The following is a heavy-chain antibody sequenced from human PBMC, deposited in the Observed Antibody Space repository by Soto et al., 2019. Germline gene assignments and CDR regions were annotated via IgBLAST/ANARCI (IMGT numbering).Heavy chain of an antibody. CDR3: ALRSMAVVPEY. CDR1: GDSISSYY. CDR2: LYYGRSA. J-gene: IGHJ4*02. Sequence: QVQLQESGPGLVKPSETLSLTCAVSGDSISSYYCMWIRQPPGKGLESIGYLYYGRSANYKPSLKSRVTLSVDTSTNQCSLTLSSMTAADTAVDYCALRSMAVVPEYWGQGTLVTVSS. D-gene: IGHD3-22*01. V-gene: IGHV4-59*01.